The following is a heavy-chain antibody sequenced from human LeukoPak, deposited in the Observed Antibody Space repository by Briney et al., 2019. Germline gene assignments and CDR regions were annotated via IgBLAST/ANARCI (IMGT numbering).Heavy chain of an antibody. V-gene: IGHV3-7*03. CDR1: GFTFSSYW. Sequence: PGGSLRLSCAASGFTFSSYWMNWARQAPGKGPEWVANMNKDGSEKYYVDSVKGRFTISRDTAKNSLYLQMNNLRAEDTALYYCARNNDMDVWGQGTTVIVSS. CDR2: MNKDGSEK. D-gene: IGHD1/OR15-1a*01. CDR3: ARNNDMDV. J-gene: IGHJ6*02.